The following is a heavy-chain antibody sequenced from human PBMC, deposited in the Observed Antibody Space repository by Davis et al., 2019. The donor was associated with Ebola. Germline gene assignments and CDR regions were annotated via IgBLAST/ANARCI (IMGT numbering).Heavy chain of an antibody. CDR2: IYHSGST. CDR1: GDSISSSNW. Sequence: SETLSLTCAVSGDSISSSNWWRWVRQPPGKGLEWIGEIYHSGSTNYNPSLKSRVTISVDKSKNQFSLKLSSVTAADTAVYYCARDGLQNGMDVWGQGTTVTVSS. D-gene: IGHD4-11*01. V-gene: IGHV4-4*02. CDR3: ARDGLQNGMDV. J-gene: IGHJ6*02.